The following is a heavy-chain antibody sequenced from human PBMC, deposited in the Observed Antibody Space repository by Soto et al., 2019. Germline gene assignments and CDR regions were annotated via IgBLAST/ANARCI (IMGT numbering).Heavy chain of an antibody. J-gene: IGHJ6*02. D-gene: IGHD2-2*01. Sequence: GGSLRLSCAASGFTFSSYGMHWVRQAPGKGLEWVAVISYDGSNKYYADSVKGRFTISRDNSKNTLYLQMNSLRAEDTAVYYCAKEYGEYQLLSSFRYYYYGMDVWGQGTTVTVSS. CDR3: AKEYGEYQLLSSFRYYYYGMDV. CDR1: GFTFSSYG. V-gene: IGHV3-30*18. CDR2: ISYDGSNK.